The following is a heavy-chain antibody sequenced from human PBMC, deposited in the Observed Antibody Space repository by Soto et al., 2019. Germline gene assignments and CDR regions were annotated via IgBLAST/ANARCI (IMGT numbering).Heavy chain of an antibody. D-gene: IGHD5-12*01. J-gene: IGHJ4*02. CDR3: VKSRGGNNFDFFD. CDR2: VRGNGDPP. CDR1: GFTFSSYA. V-gene: IGHV3-64D*06. Sequence: LRLSCSASGFTFSSYAMHWVRQAPGKGLEYVSGVRGNGDPPFYADSVKGRFTISRDNSKNTLYLQMSSLSADDTAVYYCVKSRGGNNFDFFDWGQGAMVTVYS.